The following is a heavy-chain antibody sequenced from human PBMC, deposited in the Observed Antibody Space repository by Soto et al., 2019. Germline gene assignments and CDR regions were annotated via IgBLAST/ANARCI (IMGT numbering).Heavy chain of an antibody. J-gene: IGHJ5*02. V-gene: IGHV1-46*01. CDR2: INPSGGST. CDR1: GYTFTSYY. Sequence: ASVKVSCKASGYTFTSYYMHWVRQAPGQGLEWMGIINPSGGSTSYAQKFQGRVTMTRDTSTSTVYMELGSLRSEDTAVYYCARVGLRFLEWLPKYNWFDPWGQGTLVTVSS. CDR3: ARVGLRFLEWLPKYNWFDP. D-gene: IGHD3-3*01.